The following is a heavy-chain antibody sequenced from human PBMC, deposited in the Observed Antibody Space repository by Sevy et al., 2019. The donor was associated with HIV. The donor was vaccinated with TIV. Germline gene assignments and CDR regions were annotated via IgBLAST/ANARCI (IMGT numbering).Heavy chain of an antibody. D-gene: IGHD3-16*01. J-gene: IGHJ6*02. Sequence: GGSLRLSCAASGFSISDYYMSWIRQAPGKGLQWISYISSSGVTIYYADSVKGRFTISRDNAKNSLYLQLNSLRAEDTAVYYCARDHEKDGELGDYYYYAMDVWGRGTTVTVSS. CDR2: ISSSGVTI. CDR1: GFSISDYY. V-gene: IGHV3-11*01. CDR3: ARDHEKDGELGDYYYYAMDV.